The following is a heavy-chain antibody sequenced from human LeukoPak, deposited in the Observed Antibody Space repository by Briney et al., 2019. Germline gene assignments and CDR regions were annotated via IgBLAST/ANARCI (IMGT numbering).Heavy chain of an antibody. V-gene: IGHV3-21*01. CDR3: ARLRDTVTSASDY. Sequence: GGSLRLSCAASGFSIKSYSMTWVRQAPGKGLEWVATISGSGGYIYYADSVKGRFTISRDTVQNSLFLQLNSLRVEDTAVYNCARLRDTVTSASDYWGQGTLVTVSS. CDR2: ISGSGGYI. D-gene: IGHD5-18*01. J-gene: IGHJ4*02. CDR1: GFSIKSYS.